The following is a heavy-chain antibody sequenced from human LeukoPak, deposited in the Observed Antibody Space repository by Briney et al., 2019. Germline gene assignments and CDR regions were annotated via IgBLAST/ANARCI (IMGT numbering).Heavy chain of an antibody. CDR2: MSNSGST. D-gene: IGHD1-1*01. CDR1: GGSISSYY. CDR3: ARAGGGYYYYYMDV. J-gene: IGHJ6*03. Sequence: SETPSLTCTVSGGSISSYYWSWIRQPPGKGLEWIAYMSNSGSTNYNPSLKSRVTISVDTSKNQFSLKLSSVTAADTAVYYCARAGGGYYYYYMDVWGKGTTVTVSS. V-gene: IGHV4-59*01.